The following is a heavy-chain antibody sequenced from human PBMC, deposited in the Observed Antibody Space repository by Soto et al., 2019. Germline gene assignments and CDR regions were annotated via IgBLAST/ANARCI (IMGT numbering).Heavy chain of an antibody. CDR2: INPNTGAT. Sequence: QVQLVQSGAEVRKPGASVRVSCSPSGHPFLDFYVHWVRQAPGKGFEWLGWINPNTGATNYAQKFEGRVTVTRDMSINTAYMELTRLTSDDTAVYYCARIPYYYDTGRTDYFWGPGTLVTVSS. CDR1: GHPFLDFY. D-gene: IGHD3-22*01. J-gene: IGHJ4*02. CDR3: ARIPYYYDTGRTDYF. V-gene: IGHV1-2*02.